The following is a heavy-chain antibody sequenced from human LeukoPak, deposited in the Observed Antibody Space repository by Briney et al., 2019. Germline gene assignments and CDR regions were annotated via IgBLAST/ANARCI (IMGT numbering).Heavy chain of an antibody. CDR3: ARVTTYYYGSGSIRDAFDI. CDR1: GYIFTDHY. J-gene: IGHJ3*02. V-gene: IGHV1-2*06. D-gene: IGHD3-10*01. CDR2: INPNSGGT. Sequence: ASVKVSCKASGYIFTDHYMHWVRQAPGQELGWMGRINPNSGGTNYAQKFQGRVTMTRDTSISTAYMELSRLRSDDTAVYYCARVTTYYYGSGSIRDAFDIWGQGTMVTVSS.